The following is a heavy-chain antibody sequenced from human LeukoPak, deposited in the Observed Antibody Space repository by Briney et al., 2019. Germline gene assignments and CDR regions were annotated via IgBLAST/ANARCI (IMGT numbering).Heavy chain of an antibody. V-gene: IGHV4-59*01. CDR2: IYYSGST. J-gene: IGHJ6*02. CDR3: ARDPSGSYSHYYYGMDV. D-gene: IGHD1-26*01. Sequence: SETLSLTCTVSGGSISSYYWSWIRQPPGKGLEWIGYIYYSGSTNYNPSLKSRVTISVDTSKNQFSLKLCSVTAADTAVYYCARDPSGSYSHYYYGMDVWGQGTTVTVSS. CDR1: GGSISSYY.